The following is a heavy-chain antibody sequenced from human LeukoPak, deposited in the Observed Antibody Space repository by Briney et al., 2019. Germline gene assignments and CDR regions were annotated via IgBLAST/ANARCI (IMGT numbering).Heavy chain of an antibody. Sequence: SETLSLTCAVYGGSFSGYYWSWIRQPPGKGLEWIGEINHSGSTNYNPSLKSRVTISVDTSKNQFSLKLSSVTAADTAVYYCARDPDYGGNPNWYFDLWGRGTLVTVSS. V-gene: IGHV4-34*01. J-gene: IGHJ2*01. D-gene: IGHD4-23*01. CDR2: INHSGST. CDR1: GGSFSGYY. CDR3: ARDPDYGGNPNWYFDL.